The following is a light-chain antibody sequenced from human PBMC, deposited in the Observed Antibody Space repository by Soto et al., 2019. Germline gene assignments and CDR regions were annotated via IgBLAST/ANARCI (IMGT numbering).Light chain of an antibody. CDR1: QSISRY. CDR3: QQSYSTLPWT. Sequence: DIQMTQSPSTLSGSVGDRVTITCRASQSISRYLNWYQQKPGKAPKLXXYAASSLQSGVPSRFSGSGSGTDLTLTISSLQPEDFATYYCQQSYSTLPWTFGQGTKVDIK. CDR2: AAS. J-gene: IGKJ1*01. V-gene: IGKV1-39*01.